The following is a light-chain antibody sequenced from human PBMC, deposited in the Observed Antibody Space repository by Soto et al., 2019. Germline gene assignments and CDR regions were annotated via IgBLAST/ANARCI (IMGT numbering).Light chain of an antibody. CDR3: MQALQTRT. J-gene: IGKJ2*01. CDR1: QSLLHSNGYSY. V-gene: IGKV2-28*01. CDR2: MVS. Sequence: IVLTQSPLSLPVTPGEPASISCRSSQSLLHSNGYSYLDWYLQKPGQSPQLLIYMVSNRASGVPDRFSGSGSGTDFTLKISRVEAEDVGVYYCMQALQTRTFGQGTKLEIK.